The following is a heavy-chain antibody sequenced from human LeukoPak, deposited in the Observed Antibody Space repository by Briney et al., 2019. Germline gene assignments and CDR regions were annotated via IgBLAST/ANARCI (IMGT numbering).Heavy chain of an antibody. CDR1: GGSITNNNW. J-gene: IGHJ4*02. V-gene: IGHV4-4*02. CDR3: AGRITIFGDHPKDFDY. Sequence: PSETLSLTCAVSGGSITNNNWWSWVRQPPGKGLEWIGEIYHSGSTNYNPSLKSRVTISVDKSKNQFSLKLSSVTAADTAVYYCAGRITIFGDHPKDFDYWGQGTLVTVSS. CDR2: IYHSGST. D-gene: IGHD3-3*01.